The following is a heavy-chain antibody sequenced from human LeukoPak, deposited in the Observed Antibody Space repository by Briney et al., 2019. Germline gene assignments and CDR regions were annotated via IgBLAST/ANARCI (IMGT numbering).Heavy chain of an antibody. CDR2: ISGSGGST. CDR1: GFTFSSYA. V-gene: IGHV3-23*01. Sequence: GGSLRLSCAASGFTFSSYAMSWVRQAPGKGLEWVSAISGSGGSTYYADSVKGRFTISGDNSKNTLYLQMNSLRAEDTAVYYCAKSEDFWSGYYIPVNFDYWGQGTLVIVSS. J-gene: IGHJ4*02. CDR3: AKSEDFWSGYYIPVNFDY. D-gene: IGHD3-3*01.